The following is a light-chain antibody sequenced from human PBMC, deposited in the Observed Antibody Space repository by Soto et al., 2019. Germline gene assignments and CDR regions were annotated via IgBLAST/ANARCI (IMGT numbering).Light chain of an antibody. CDR2: AAS. V-gene: IGKV1-8*01. CDR3: QQYYNYPRT. Sequence: AIRMTQPPSSLSASTGDRVTITCRASQGISSYLAWYQQKPGKAPKLLIYAASTLQSGVPSRFSGSGSGTDFTLTFSCLQSEDFATYYCQQYYNYPRTFGQGTKVEIK. CDR1: QGISSY. J-gene: IGKJ1*01.